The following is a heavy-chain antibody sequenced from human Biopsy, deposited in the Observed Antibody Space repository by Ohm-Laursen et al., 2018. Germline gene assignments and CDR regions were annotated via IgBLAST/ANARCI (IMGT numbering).Heavy chain of an antibody. CDR3: AADINVWNVNY. V-gene: IGHV1-24*01. CDR1: GYSVTELS. J-gene: IGHJ4*02. CDR2: FAPENGRI. D-gene: IGHD1-1*01. Sequence: ASVKVSCKVSGYSVTELSMHWVRQDPGQGLEWMGGFAPENGRIVYSQKFQGRVTMTEDTSTNTAYMEVWRLRSDDTAVYYCAADINVWNVNYWGQGTQVIVSS.